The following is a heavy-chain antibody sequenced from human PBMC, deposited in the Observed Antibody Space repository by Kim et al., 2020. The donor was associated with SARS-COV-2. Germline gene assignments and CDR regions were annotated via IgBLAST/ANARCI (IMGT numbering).Heavy chain of an antibody. Sequence: SETLSLTCTVSGGSMSSYYWSWIRQPPGKGLEWIAYIYYSGTTNYNPSLKSRLTILVDTSKNQFSLKLSSVTAADTAVYYCARIPRYFGWPGAFDIWGQGAMVTVSS. V-gene: IGHV4-59*01. D-gene: IGHD3-9*01. J-gene: IGHJ3*02. CDR1: GGSMSSYY. CDR3: ARIPRYFGWPGAFDI. CDR2: IYYSGTT.